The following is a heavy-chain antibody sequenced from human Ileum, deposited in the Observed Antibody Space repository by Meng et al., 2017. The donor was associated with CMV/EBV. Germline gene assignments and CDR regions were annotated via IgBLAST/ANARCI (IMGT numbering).Heavy chain of an antibody. Sequence: EVQLVESXXXXVXXGGXLRLSCAASGFTFSGYWMHWVRQAPGKGPVWVSRIEGDGTTTTYADSVKGRFTISRDNAKNMLYLQMNSLRAEDTAMYYCARDLYWNSVDFWGQGTLGTVSS. J-gene: IGHJ4*02. CDR3: ARDLYWNSVDF. D-gene: IGHD1-7*01. CDR1: GFTFSGYW. V-gene: IGHV3-74*03. CDR2: IEGDGTTT.